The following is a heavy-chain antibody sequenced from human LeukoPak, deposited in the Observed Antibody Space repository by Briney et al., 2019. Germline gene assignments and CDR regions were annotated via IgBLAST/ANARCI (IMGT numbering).Heavy chain of an antibody. CDR1: GFTFSSYA. CDR3: AKSAILEWLFRFDY. V-gene: IGHV3-23*01. J-gene: IGHJ4*02. CDR2: ISGSGGST. Sequence: QPGGSLRLSCAASGFTFSSYAMNWVRQAAGEGLEWVSAISGSGGSTYYADSVKGRFTISRDNSKNTLYLQMNSLRAEDTAVYYCAKSAILEWLFRFDYWGQGTLVTVSS. D-gene: IGHD3-3*01.